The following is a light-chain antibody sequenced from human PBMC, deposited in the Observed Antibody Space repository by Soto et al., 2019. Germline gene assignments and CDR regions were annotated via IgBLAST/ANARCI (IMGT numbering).Light chain of an antibody. V-gene: IGKV3-11*01. CDR1: QSVSTY. Sequence: EIVLTQSPVTVSLSPGERATLSCRASQSVSTYLAWYQQKPGQAPRLLIYDAFKRATGIPARFSGSGSGTDFTLTISSLEPEDFAVYYCQQRSNWPSTFGGGTKVEIK. CDR2: DAF. J-gene: IGKJ4*01. CDR3: QQRSNWPST.